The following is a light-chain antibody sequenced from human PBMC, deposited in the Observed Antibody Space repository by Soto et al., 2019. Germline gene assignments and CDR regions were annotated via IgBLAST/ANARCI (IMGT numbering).Light chain of an antibody. J-gene: IGKJ1*01. V-gene: IGKV3-15*01. Sequence: EIVMTQSPATLSVSPGERATLSCRASQSVSSNLAWYQQKPGQAPRLLIYDASTRATGIPAKFSVSGSGTEFTLTISSLQSEDFAIYYCQQYSNWPTFGQGTKVDIK. CDR2: DAS. CDR1: QSVSSN. CDR3: QQYSNWPT.